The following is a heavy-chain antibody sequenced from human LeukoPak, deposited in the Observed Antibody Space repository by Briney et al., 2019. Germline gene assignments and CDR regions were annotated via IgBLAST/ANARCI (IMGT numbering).Heavy chain of an antibody. D-gene: IGHD3-22*01. CDR1: GFTFNTYA. CDR2: ISSSGADT. Sequence: PGGSLRLSCAASGFTFNTYAMSWVRQAPGKGLEWVSSISSSGADTFYADSVKDRFTISRDNSKNTLYPQMSSLRAEDTAVYYCAKDRPNYHESNGHYYRPNGDYWGQGTLVTVSS. V-gene: IGHV3-23*01. CDR3: AKDRPNYHESNGHYYRPNGDY. J-gene: IGHJ4*02.